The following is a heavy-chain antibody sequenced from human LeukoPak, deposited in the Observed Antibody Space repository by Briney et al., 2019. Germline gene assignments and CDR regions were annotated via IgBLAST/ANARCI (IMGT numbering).Heavy chain of an antibody. CDR1: GGSIGTYY. CDR2: IYVTGTT. J-gene: IGHJ6*03. D-gene: IGHD3-16*01. CDR3: ARHIGGGIEDMDV. V-gene: IGHV4-59*08. Sequence: SETLSLTCTVTGGSIGTYYWSWLRQSPGKELAGIGYIYVTGTTRYNPYLQSRVTISVDTSKNQFFLKMSSVTAADTAVYYCARHIGGGIEDMDVWGKGTKVTVSS.